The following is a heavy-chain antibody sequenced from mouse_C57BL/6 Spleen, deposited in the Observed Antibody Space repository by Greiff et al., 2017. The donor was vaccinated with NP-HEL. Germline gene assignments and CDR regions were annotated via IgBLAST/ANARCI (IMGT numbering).Heavy chain of an antibody. Sequence: VQLQQPGAELVRPGTSVKLSCKASGYTFTSYWLHWVKQRPGQGLEWIGVIDPSDSYTNYNQKFKGKATLTVDTSSSTAYMQLSSLTSEDSAVYYCARNYGNYYWYFDVWGTGTTVTVSS. D-gene: IGHD2-1*01. CDR2: IDPSDSYT. J-gene: IGHJ1*03. CDR1: GYTFTSYW. CDR3: ARNYGNYYWYFDV. V-gene: IGHV1-59*01.